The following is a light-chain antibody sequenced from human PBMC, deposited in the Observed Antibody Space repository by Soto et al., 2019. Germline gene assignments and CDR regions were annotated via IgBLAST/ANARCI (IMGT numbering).Light chain of an antibody. CDR1: QTVRNNY. Sequence: EFLLTQSPCTLSLSPGERATLSCRASQTVRNNYLAWYQQKPGQAPRLLIYDASSRATGIPERFSGGGSGTDFTLTISSLQPEDFETYYCQQSFRSPITFGQGTRLEIK. CDR2: DAS. J-gene: IGKJ5*01. CDR3: QQSFRSPIT. V-gene: IGKV3D-20*02.